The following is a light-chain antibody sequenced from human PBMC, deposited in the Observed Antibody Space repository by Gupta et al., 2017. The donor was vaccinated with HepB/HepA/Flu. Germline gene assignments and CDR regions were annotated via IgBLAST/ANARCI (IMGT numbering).Light chain of an antibody. CDR3: SSDAGSNNFTV. J-gene: IGLJ1*01. V-gene: IGLV2-8*01. CDR2: EVS. Sequence: QSPLTQPPSASGSPGQSVTIPCTGTSSDVGGYNYVSWYQQHPGKAPNLMIYEVSKRPSVVPDRFSGSKSGNTASLTVAGLQAEDEADYYCSSDAGSNNFTVFGTGTKVTVL. CDR1: SSDVGGYNY.